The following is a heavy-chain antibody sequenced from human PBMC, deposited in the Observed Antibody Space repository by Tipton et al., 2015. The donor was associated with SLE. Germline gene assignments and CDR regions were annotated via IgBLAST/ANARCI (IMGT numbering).Heavy chain of an antibody. J-gene: IGHJ4*02. CDR2: TSTYNRNK. V-gene: IGHV1-18*01. Sequence: QVQLVQSGAEVTRPGASVKVSCKASGYTFTSYGITWVRQAPGQGLEWMGWTSTYNRNKNYAQKFQGRATMTTDTATTTAYMELRSLTSDDTAVYYCARDRGVSTGWFVGAAAYWGQGTLVTVSS. CDR1: GYTFTSYG. D-gene: IGHD6-19*01. CDR3: ARDRGVSTGWFVGAAAY.